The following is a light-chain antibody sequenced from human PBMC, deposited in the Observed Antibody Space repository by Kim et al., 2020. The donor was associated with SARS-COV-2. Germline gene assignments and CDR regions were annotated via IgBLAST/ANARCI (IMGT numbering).Light chain of an antibody. Sequence: SVAPGQTASITCCGDNMCEKYVCWYQQQPGQSPVLVIYQDSKRPSGIPERFSGSNSGNTATLTISRAQDVDEADYYCQVWDSSTRVFGAGTQLTVL. CDR3: QVWDSSTRV. CDR1: NMCEKY. V-gene: IGLV3-1*01. CDR2: QDS. J-gene: IGLJ2*01.